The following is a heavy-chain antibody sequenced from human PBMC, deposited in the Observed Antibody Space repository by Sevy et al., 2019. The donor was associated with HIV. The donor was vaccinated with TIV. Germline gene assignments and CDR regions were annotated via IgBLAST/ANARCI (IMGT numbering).Heavy chain of an antibody. V-gene: IGHV3-74*01. CDR2: INSDRSST. J-gene: IGHJ6*02. Sequence: GGSLRLSCAASGFTFSSYWMHWVRQAPGKGLVWVSRINSDRSSTSYADSVKGRFTISRDNAKNTLYLQMNSLRAEDTAVYYCARELGYCSGGSCYTSYYYYGMDVWGQGTTVTVSS. CDR1: GFTFSSYW. D-gene: IGHD2-15*01. CDR3: ARELGYCSGGSCYTSYYYYGMDV.